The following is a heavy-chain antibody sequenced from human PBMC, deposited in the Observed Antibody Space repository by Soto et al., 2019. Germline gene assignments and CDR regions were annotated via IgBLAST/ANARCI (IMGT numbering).Heavy chain of an antibody. CDR2: INADNGNT. Sequence: ASVKVSCKASGHTFSGSVMHWVRQAPGQGLEWMGWINADNGNTKYSQKFQCRVTMTWDTSASTAYMELSSLRSEDTAIYYCASEIDATTATSLDYWGQGTLVTVSS. V-gene: IGHV1-3*01. CDR3: ASEIDATTATSLDY. CDR1: GHTFSGSV. D-gene: IGHD4-17*01. J-gene: IGHJ4*02.